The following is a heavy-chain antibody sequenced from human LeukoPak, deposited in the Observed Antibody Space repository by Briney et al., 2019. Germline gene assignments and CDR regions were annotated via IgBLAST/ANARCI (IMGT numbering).Heavy chain of an antibody. CDR3: ARLYIGSFDD. Sequence: GESLKISCKASGYIFTNQWIGWVRQMPGKGLEWMGIIYPGDSDTRYSPSFQGQVTISADKSISTTYLQWSSLKASDTAIYYCARLYIGSFDDWGQGTLVTVSS. V-gene: IGHV5-51*01. J-gene: IGHJ4*02. D-gene: IGHD1-26*01. CDR1: GYIFTNQW. CDR2: IYPGDSDT.